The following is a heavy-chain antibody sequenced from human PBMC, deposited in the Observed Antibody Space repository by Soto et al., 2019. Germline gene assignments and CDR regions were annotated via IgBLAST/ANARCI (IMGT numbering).Heavy chain of an antibody. CDR1: GYSFTSYW. CDR2: IYPGDSDT. D-gene: IGHD3-22*01. Sequence: GESLKISCKGSGYSFTSYWIGWVRQMPGKGLEWMGIIYPGDSDTRYSLSFQGQVTISADKSISTAYLQWSSLKASDTAMYYCARSYYYDSSGYYYYFDYWGQGTLVTVSS. CDR3: ARSYYYDSSGYYYYFDY. V-gene: IGHV5-51*01. J-gene: IGHJ4*02.